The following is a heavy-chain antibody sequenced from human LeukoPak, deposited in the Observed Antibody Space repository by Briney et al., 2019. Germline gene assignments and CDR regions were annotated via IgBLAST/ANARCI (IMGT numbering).Heavy chain of an antibody. J-gene: IGHJ4*02. CDR1: SYSFSDHF. CDR2: TKNKRERNLT. V-gene: IGHV3-72*01. Sequence: GGPLRLSCASSSYSFSDHFMHWVRQAPGKALEWVGRTKNKRERNLTEYAASVKDRFTMSRDESMPSLYLQMNSLKTEDTSVYYCVAYLIGYAYWGPGTQVTVSS. D-gene: IGHD3-16*01. CDR3: VAYLIGYAY.